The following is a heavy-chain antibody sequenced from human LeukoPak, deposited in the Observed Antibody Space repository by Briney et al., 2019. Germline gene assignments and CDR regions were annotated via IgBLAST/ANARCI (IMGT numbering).Heavy chain of an antibody. Sequence: SETLSLTCTVSGGSISSSSYYWGWIRQPPGKGLAWIGSIYYSGSTYYNPSLKSRVTISVDTSKNRFSLKLSSVTAADTAVYYCARRITIFGVIKKTYYFDYWGQETLVTVSS. D-gene: IGHD3-3*01. CDR2: IYYSGST. CDR3: ARRITIFGVIKKTYYFDY. V-gene: IGHV4-39*01. J-gene: IGHJ4*02. CDR1: GGSISSSSYY.